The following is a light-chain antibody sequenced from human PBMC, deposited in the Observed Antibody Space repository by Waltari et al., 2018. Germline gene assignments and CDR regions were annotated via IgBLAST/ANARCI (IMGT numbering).Light chain of an antibody. CDR2: AAS. V-gene: IGKV1-39*01. Sequence: DIQMTQSPSSLSAYVGDQVTITCRASQGISSYLNWYQQKPGKAPKLLIYAASSLQSGVPSRFSGSGSRTDFTLTISSLQPEDFATYYCQQSYSTPLTFGGGTKVEIK. CDR3: QQSYSTPLT. J-gene: IGKJ4*01. CDR1: QGISSY.